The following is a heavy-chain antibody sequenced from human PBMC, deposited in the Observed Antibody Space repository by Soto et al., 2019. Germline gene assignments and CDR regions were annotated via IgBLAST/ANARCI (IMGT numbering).Heavy chain of an antibody. D-gene: IGHD2-15*01. V-gene: IGHV1-69*02. CDR3: ARGRPVVNPYNWFDP. CDR2: IIPILGIA. Sequence: SVKVSCKASGGTFSSYTISWVRQAPGQGLEWMGRIIPILGIANYAQKFQGRVTITADKSTSTAYMELSSLRSEDTAVYYCARGRPVVNPYNWFDPWGQGTLVTVSS. J-gene: IGHJ5*02. CDR1: GGTFSSYT.